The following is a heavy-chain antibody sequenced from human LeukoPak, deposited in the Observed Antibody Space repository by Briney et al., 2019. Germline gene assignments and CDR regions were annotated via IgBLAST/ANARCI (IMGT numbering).Heavy chain of an antibody. V-gene: IGHV4-34*01. J-gene: IGHJ4*02. CDR2: INHSGST. Sequence: PSETLSLTCAVYGGSFSGYYWSWIRQPPGKGLEWIGEINHSGSTNYNPPLKSRVTISVDTSKNQFSLKLSSVTAADTAVYYCAVRDSSGSLIFDYWGQGTLVTVSS. CDR1: GGSFSGYY. D-gene: IGHD3-22*01. CDR3: AVRDSSGSLIFDY.